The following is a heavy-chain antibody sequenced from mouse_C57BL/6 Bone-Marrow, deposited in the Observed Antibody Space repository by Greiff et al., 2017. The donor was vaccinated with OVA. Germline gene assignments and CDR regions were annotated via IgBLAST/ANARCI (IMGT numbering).Heavy chain of an antibody. V-gene: IGHV1-64*01. CDR2: IHPNSGSN. CDR3: ARYYYGSSWFAY. J-gene: IGHJ3*01. CDR1: GYTFTSYW. D-gene: IGHD1-1*01. Sequence: QVQLQQPGAELVKPGASVKLSCKASGYTFTSYWMHWVKQRPGQGLEWIGMIHPNSGSNNYNEKFKSKATLTVDKSSSTAYMQLSSLTSEDSAVYYCARYYYGSSWFAYWGQGTLVTVSA.